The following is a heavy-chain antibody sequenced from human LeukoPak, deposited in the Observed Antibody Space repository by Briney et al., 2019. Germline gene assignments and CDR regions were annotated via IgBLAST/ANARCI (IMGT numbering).Heavy chain of an antibody. CDR2: ISGSGGNT. J-gene: IGHJ4*02. CDR1: GFTFNNYA. CDR3: AKDALISYRGAWSQSDY. Sequence: GGSLRLSCTAAGFTFNNYAMSWVRQAPGKGLEWVSGISGSGGNTYYVDSVKGRFTISRDNSRNTLYLQMNNLRAEDTAVYYCAKDALISYRGAWSQSDYWGQGTLVTVSS. D-gene: IGHD2/OR15-2a*01. V-gene: IGHV3-23*01.